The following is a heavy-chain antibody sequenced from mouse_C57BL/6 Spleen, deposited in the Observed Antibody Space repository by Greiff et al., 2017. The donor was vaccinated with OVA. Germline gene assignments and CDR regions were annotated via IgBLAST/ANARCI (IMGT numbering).Heavy chain of an antibody. CDR1: GYTFTDYN. Sequence: DVKLQESGPELVKPGASVKMSCKASGYTFTDYNMHWVQQSHGKSLEWIGYINPNNGGTSYNQKFKGKATLTVNKSSSTAYMELRSLTSEDSAVYYCASQGLYDYDGYAMDYWGQGTSVTVSS. D-gene: IGHD2-4*01. V-gene: IGHV1-22*01. CDR3: ASQGLYDYDGYAMDY. CDR2: INPNNGGT. J-gene: IGHJ4*01.